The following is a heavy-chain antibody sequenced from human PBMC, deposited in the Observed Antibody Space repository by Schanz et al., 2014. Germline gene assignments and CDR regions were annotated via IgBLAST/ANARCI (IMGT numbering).Heavy chain of an antibody. CDR3: PTLDYADSVS. CDR1: GYTFTSDS. J-gene: IGHJ5*02. D-gene: IGHD4-17*01. Sequence: QVQLVQSGAEVKKPGASVKVSCKASGYTFTSDSMHWVRQAPGQGLEWMGMINPSGGSTTYAQKSQGRVTMTRDPSTSTVYMELNSLNSDDTAVYYCPTLDYADSVSWGQGTLVTVSS. V-gene: IGHV1-46*01. CDR2: INPSGGST.